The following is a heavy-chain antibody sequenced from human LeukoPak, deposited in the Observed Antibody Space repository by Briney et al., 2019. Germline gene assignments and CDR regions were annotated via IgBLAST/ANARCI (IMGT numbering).Heavy chain of an antibody. V-gene: IGHV3-33*01. D-gene: IGHD1-26*01. CDR3: ARDLSFGSLDF. CDR2: IWYDGSKE. J-gene: IGHJ4*02. CDR1: GFTLSSHG. Sequence: GGSLRLSCAASGFTLSSHGMHWVRQAPGKGLEWVALIWYDGSKENYADSVKGRFTISRDMSRNTLNLQMNSLRVEDTAVFYCARDLSFGSLDFRGQGTLVTVSS.